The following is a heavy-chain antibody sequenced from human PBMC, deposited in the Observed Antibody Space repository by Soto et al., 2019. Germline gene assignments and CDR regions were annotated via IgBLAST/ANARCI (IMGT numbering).Heavy chain of an antibody. D-gene: IGHD6-6*01. Sequence: EVQLVQSGAEVTKPGESLKISCKASGYSFTDYWIGWVRQMPGKGLEWMGIIYPGDSDTKYSPSFQGQVTMSADKSISTAYLQWNSLKASDTAMYYCARDGLSSSYSFDYWGQGTLVTVSS. CDR3: ARDGLSSSYSFDY. J-gene: IGHJ4*02. CDR1: GYSFTDYW. CDR2: IYPGDSDT. V-gene: IGHV5-51*01.